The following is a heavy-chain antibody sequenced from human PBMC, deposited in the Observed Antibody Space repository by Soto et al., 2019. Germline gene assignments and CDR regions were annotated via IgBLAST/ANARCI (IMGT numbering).Heavy chain of an antibody. V-gene: IGHV5-10-1*01. J-gene: IGHJ6*02. CDR3: ARLKRIFGVNYGMDV. CDR1: GYSFTSYW. CDR2: IDPSDSYT. D-gene: IGHD3-3*01. Sequence: HGESLKISCKGSGYSFTSYWISWVRQMPGKGLEWMGRIDPSDSYTNYSPSFQGHVTISADKSISTAYLQWSSLKASDTAMYYCARLKRIFGVNYGMDVWGQGTTVTVSS.